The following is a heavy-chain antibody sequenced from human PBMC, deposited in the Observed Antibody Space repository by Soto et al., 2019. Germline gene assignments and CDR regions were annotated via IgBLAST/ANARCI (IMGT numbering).Heavy chain of an antibody. CDR2: INPNSGGT. CDR3: ARDSYDILTGYQNPHFDY. J-gene: IGHJ4*02. Sequence: VASVKVSCKASGYTFTGYYMHWVRQAPGQGLEWMGWINPNSGGTNYAQKFQGRVTMTRDASISTAYMELSSLRAEDTAAYYCARDSYDILTGYQNPHFDYWGQGTLVTVSS. V-gene: IGHV1-2*02. CDR1: GYTFTGYY. D-gene: IGHD3-9*01.